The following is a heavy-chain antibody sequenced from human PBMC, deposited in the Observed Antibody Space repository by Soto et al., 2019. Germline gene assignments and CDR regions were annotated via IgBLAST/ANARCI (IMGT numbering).Heavy chain of an antibody. J-gene: IGHJ6*02. CDR2: IIPIFGTA. Sequence: QVQLVQSGAAVKKPGSSVKVSCKASVGTFSRYAISWVRQAPGNGPEWMGGIIPIFGTANYAQKFQGRVTIIAYESTSTAYMELSSLRSEDSAVYYCASERYGSGSYYIRKGRYYYYGMDVWGQGTTVTVSS. CDR3: ASERYGSGSYYIRKGRYYYYGMDV. D-gene: IGHD3-10*01. CDR1: VGTFSRYA. V-gene: IGHV1-69*01.